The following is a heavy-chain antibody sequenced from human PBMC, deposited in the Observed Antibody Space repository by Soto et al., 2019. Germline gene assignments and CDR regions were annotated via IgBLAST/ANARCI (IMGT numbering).Heavy chain of an antibody. CDR1: GGTFSSYA. J-gene: IGHJ6*02. V-gene: IGHV1-69*13. CDR3: ARGVAAAGKPPGSYYYYSMDV. CDR2: IIPIFGTA. D-gene: IGHD6-13*01. Sequence: GASVKVSCKASGGTFSSYAISWVRQAPGQGLEWMGGIIPIFGTANYAQKFQGRVTITADESTSTAYMELSSLRSEDTAVYYCARGVAAAGKPPGSYYYYSMDVWGQGTTVTVSS.